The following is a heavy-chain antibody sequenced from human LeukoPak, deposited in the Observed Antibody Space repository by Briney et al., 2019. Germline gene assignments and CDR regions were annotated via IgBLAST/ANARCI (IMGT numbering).Heavy chain of an antibody. V-gene: IGHV4-4*07. CDR2: IYTSGST. CDR1: GGSISSYY. Sequence: SETPSLTCTVSGGSISSYYWSWIRQPAGKGLEWIGRIYTSGSTNYNPSLKSRVTMSVDTSKNQFSLKLSSVTAADTAVYYCARDITLDFQSSYGTFAYWGERTLVTVSS. CDR3: ARDITLDFQSSYGTFAY. J-gene: IGHJ4*02. D-gene: IGHD3-3*01.